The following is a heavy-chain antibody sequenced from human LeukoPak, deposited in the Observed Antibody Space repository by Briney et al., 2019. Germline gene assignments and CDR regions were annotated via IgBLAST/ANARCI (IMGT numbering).Heavy chain of an antibody. CDR1: GYTFTSYD. J-gene: IGHJ5*02. CDR3: ARDRVIGSSRGWFDP. Sequence: GASVKVSCKASGYTFTSYDINWVRQATGQGLEWMGWMNPNSGNTGYAQKFQGRVTMTTDTSTSTAYMELRSLRSDDTAVYYCARDRVIGSSRGWFDPWGQGTLVTVSS. CDR2: MNPNSGNT. D-gene: IGHD1-26*01. V-gene: IGHV1-8*01.